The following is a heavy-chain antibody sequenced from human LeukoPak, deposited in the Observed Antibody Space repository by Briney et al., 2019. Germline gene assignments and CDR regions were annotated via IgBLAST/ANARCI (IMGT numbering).Heavy chain of an antibody. Sequence: GGSLRLSCAASGFTFSCYSLHWVRQARAKGMEWVSYRSSDYSTIYYADSVKGRFTISRDNPQKSLYLQIYSLRAEDTAVYYCVATRSYGVCDFWGQGTMVTVSS. D-gene: IGHD3-16*01. V-gene: IGHV3-48*01. CDR3: VATRSYGVCDF. CDR2: RSSDYSTI. J-gene: IGHJ3*01. CDR1: GFTFSCYS.